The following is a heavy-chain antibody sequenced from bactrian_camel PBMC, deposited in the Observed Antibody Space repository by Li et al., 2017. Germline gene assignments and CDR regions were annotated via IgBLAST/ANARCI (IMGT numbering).Heavy chain of an antibody. J-gene: IGHJ4*01. Sequence: HVQLVESGGGLVQPGGSLRLKCAASRFTYDAVCMAWFRQVPGKEREGVANIHNDGRTYYVDSVKGRFILSQDNAKTTMFLQMNDLKPEDTAMYLCAAGTNAYGVGTCQYDYWGRGTQVTVS. D-gene: IGHD1*01. CDR1: RFTYDAVC. V-gene: IGHV3S55*01. CDR2: IHNDGRT. CDR3: AAGTNAYGVGTCQYDY.